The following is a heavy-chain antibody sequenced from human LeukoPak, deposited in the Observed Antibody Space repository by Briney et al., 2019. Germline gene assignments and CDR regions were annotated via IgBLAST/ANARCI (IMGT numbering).Heavy chain of an antibody. CDR3: ARDHQQWLATYYFDY. V-gene: IGHV3-30*04. CDR1: GFTFSSYL. J-gene: IGHJ4*02. Sequence: GGSLRLSCAASGFTFSSYLMHWVRQAPGKGLEWVAVISYDGSNKYYADSVKGRFTISRDNSKNTLYLQMNSLRPEDTAVYYCARDHQQWLATYYFDYWGQGTLVTVSS. D-gene: IGHD6-19*01. CDR2: ISYDGSNK.